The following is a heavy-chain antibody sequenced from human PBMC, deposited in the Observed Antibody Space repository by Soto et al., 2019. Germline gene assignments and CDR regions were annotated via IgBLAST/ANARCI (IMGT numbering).Heavy chain of an antibody. J-gene: IGHJ6*02. CDR2: INPSGGST. CDR3: ARDRGYYDFWSGYYPYGMDV. CDR1: GYTFTSYY. V-gene: IGHV1-46*01. D-gene: IGHD3-3*01. Sequence: ASVKVSCKASGYTFTSYYMHSVRQAPGQGLEWMGIINPSGGSTSYAQKFQGRVTMTRDTSTSTVYMELSSLRSEDTAVYYCARDRGYYDFWSGYYPYGMDVWGQGTTVTVSS.